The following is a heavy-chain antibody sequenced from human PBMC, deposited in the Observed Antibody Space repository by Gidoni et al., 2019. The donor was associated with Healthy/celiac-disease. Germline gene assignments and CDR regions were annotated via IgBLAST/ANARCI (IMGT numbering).Heavy chain of an antibody. D-gene: IGHD3-10*01. J-gene: IGHJ3*02. Sequence: QVQLVQSGAEVKKPGASVKVSCKASGYTFPSYGISWVRKSPGQGLEWMGWISAYNGNTNYAQKLQGRVTMTTDTSTSTAYMELRSLRSDDTAVYYCARTGTYNTDGRGFGDDAFDIWGQGTMVTVSS. CDR1: GYTFPSYG. CDR3: ARTGTYNTDGRGFGDDAFDI. V-gene: IGHV1-18*01. CDR2: ISAYNGNT.